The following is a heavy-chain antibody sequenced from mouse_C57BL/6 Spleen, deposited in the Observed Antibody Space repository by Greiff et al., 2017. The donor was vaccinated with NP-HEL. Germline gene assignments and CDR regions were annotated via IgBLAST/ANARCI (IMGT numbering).Heavy chain of an antibody. D-gene: IGHD2-1*01. CDR2: IYPGSGST. CDR3: ARRDGNYGYFDY. CDR1: GYTFTSYW. V-gene: IGHV1-55*01. J-gene: IGHJ2*01. Sequence: VQLQQSGAELVKPGASVKMSCKASGYTFTSYWITWVKQRPGQGLEWIGDIYPGSGSTNYNEKFKSKATLTVDTSSSTAYMQLSSLTSEDSAVYYCARRDGNYGYFDYWGQGTTLTVSS.